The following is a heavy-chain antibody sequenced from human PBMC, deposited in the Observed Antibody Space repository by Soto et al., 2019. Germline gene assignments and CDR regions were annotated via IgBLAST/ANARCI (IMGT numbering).Heavy chain of an antibody. J-gene: IGHJ5*02. CDR1: GFTFSSYS. V-gene: IGHV3-30*02. CDR3: AKGPTTVTTRWFDP. D-gene: IGHD4-17*01. CDR2: IRYDKRSK. Sequence: GGSLRLSCEASGFTFSSYSMNWVRQAPGKGLEWLAFIRYDKRSKYYADSVKGRFTISRDNSKNTLYLQMNSLRAEDTAVYYCAKGPTTVTTRWFDPWGQGTLVTVSS.